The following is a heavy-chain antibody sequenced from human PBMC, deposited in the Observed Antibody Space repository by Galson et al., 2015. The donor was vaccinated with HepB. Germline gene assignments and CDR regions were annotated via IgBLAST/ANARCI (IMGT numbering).Heavy chain of an antibody. Sequence: CAISGVSVSRDTVGWNWIRQSPSRGLEWLGRTYYRSKWYSDYAISVKSRIIINADSSTNQFFLQLNSVTPEDTAVYYCTRVAHLGRGMNVWGQGTTVTV. CDR2: TYYRSKWYS. D-gene: IGHD3-10*01. J-gene: IGHJ6*02. CDR1: GVSVSRDTVG. V-gene: IGHV6-1*01. CDR3: TRVAHLGRGMNV.